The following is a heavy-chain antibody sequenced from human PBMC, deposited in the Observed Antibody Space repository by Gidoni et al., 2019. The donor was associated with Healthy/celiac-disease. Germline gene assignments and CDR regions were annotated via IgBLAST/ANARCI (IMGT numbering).Heavy chain of an antibody. CDR2: ISSSGSYI. D-gene: IGHD4-17*01. V-gene: IGHV3-21*01. Sequence: EVQLVESGGGLVKPGGSLRLSCAASGFTFSSHSMNWVRQAPGKGLEWVSSISSSGSYIYYADSVKGRFTISRDNAKNSLYLQMNSLRAEDTAVYYCARDYDYGDYESGGGDHWGQGTLVTVSS. J-gene: IGHJ4*02. CDR3: ARDYDYGDYESGGGDH. CDR1: GFTFSSHS.